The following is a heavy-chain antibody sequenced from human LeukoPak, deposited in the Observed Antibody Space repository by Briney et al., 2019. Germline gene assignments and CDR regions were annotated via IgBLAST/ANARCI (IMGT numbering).Heavy chain of an antibody. J-gene: IGHJ3*02. CDR1: GGTFSSYA. D-gene: IGHD2-21*02. CDR3: ARWYCSGDCSIVDAFDI. Sequence: SVKVSCKASGGTFSSYAISWVRQAPGQGLEWMGRIIPIFGIANYAQKFQGRVTITADKSTSTAYMELSSLRSEDTAVYYCARWYCSGDCSIVDAFDIWGQGTMVTVSS. CDR2: IIPIFGIA. V-gene: IGHV1-69*04.